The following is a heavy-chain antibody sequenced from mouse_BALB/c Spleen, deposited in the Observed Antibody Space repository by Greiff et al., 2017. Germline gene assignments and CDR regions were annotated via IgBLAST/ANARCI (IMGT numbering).Heavy chain of an antibody. J-gene: IGHJ4*01. CDR2: INPDSSTI. CDR1: GFDFSRYW. CDR3: ARLYYGNFPYAMDY. D-gene: IGHD2-1*01. V-gene: IGHV4-1*02. Sequence: EVQRVESGGGLVQPGGSLKLSCAASGFDFSRYWMSWVRQAPGKGLEWIGEINPDSSTINYTPSLKDKFIISRDNAKNTLYLQMSKVRSEDTALYYCARLYYGNFPYAMDYWGQGTSVTVSS.